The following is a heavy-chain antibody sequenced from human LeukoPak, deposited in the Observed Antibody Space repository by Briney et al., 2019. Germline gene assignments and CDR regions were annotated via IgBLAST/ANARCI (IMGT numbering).Heavy chain of an antibody. CDR1: GFPFSTYW. D-gene: IGHD1-14*01. CDR2: ITSDGSST. J-gene: IGHJ5*02. CDR3: ARGYSRSWFDP. V-gene: IGHV3-74*01. Sequence: GSLRLSCAASGFPFSTYWMHWVRQGPGKGLVWVSRITSDGSSTSYADSVKGRFTISRDNAKNTLYLQMNSLRADDTAVYYCARGYSRSWFDPWGQGTLVTVSS.